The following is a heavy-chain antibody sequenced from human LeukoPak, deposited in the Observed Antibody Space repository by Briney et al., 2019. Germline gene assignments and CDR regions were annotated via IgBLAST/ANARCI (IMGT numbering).Heavy chain of an antibody. CDR1: GFTVSSNY. V-gene: IGHV3-53*01. D-gene: IGHD3-22*01. Sequence: GGSLRLSCATSGFTVSSNYMSWVRQAPGKGLEWVSVIYSGGSTYYADSVKGRFTISRDNSKNTLYLQMNSLRAEDTAVYYCAREIRYYYDSSGYPQGGAFDIWGRGTMVTVSS. CDR2: IYSGGST. CDR3: AREIRYYYDSSGYPQGGAFDI. J-gene: IGHJ3*02.